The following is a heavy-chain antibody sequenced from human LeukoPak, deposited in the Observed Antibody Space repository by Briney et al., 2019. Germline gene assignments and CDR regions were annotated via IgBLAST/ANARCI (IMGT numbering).Heavy chain of an antibody. CDR1: GYTFTSYY. CDR3: ARAVLEGYFDY. D-gene: IGHD1-1*01. Sequence: ASVKVSCEASGYTFTSYYMHWVRQAPGQGLEWMGIINPSGGSTSYAQKFQGRVTMTRDTSTSTVYMELSSLRSEDTAVYYCARAVLEGYFDYWGQGTLVTVSS. V-gene: IGHV1-46*01. CDR2: INPSGGST. J-gene: IGHJ4*02.